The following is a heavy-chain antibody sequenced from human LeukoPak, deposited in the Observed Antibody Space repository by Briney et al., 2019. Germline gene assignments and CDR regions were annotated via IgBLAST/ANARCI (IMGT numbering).Heavy chain of an antibody. D-gene: IGHD5-18*01. CDR1: GFTFSSYG. J-gene: IGHJ4*02. CDR3: ARTAWIQLWSPIDY. V-gene: IGHV3-30*03. Sequence: HPGGSLRLSCAASGFTFSSYGMHWVRQARGKGLEWVAVISYDGSNKYYADSVKGRFTISRDNSKNTLYLQMNSLRAEDTAVYYCARTAWIQLWSPIDYRGQGTLVTVSS. CDR2: ISYDGSNK.